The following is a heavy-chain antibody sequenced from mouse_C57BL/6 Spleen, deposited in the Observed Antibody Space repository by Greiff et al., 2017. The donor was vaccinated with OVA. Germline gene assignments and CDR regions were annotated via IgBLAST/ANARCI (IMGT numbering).Heavy chain of an antibody. D-gene: IGHD2-4*01. Sequence: EVQLQESGPGLVKPSQSLSLTCSVTGYSITSGYYWNWIRQFPGNKLEWMGYISYDGSNNYNPSLKNRISITRDTSKNQFFLKLNSVTTEDTATYYCATYYDYERAMDYWGQGTSVTVSS. V-gene: IGHV3-6*01. CDR2: ISYDGSN. CDR3: ATYYDYERAMDY. J-gene: IGHJ4*01. CDR1: GYSITSGYY.